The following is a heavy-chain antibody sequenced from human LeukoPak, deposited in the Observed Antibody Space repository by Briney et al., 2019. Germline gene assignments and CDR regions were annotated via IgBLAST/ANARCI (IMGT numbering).Heavy chain of an antibody. CDR3: AGVFSSGGSYYNL. CDR1: GFTFSTYA. D-gene: IGHD3-10*01. Sequence: GGSLRLSCAASGFTFSTYAMHWVRQAPGKGLVCVSRINSDGTSTSYADSVKGRFTISRDNAKNTLYLHMNSLRGEDTAVYYCAGVFSSGGSYYNLWGQGTLVTVSA. V-gene: IGHV3-74*01. CDR2: INSDGTST. J-gene: IGHJ4*02.